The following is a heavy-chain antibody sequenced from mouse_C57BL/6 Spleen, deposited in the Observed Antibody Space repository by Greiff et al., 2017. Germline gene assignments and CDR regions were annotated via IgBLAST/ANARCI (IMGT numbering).Heavy chain of an antibody. J-gene: IGHJ4*01. Sequence: EVKVVESGGGLVKPGGSLKLSCAASGFTFSDYGMHWVRQAPEKGLEWVAYISSGSSTIYYADTVKGRFTISRDNAKNTLFLQMASLRSEDTAMYYCARRYSSSSYYYAMDYWGQGTSVTVSS. CDR2: ISSGSSTI. D-gene: IGHD1-1*01. CDR1: GFTFSDYG. V-gene: IGHV5-17*01. CDR3: ARRYSSSSYYYAMDY.